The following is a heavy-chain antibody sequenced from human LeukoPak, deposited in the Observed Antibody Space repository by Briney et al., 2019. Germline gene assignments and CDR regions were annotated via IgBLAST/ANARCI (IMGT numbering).Heavy chain of an antibody. D-gene: IGHD6-19*01. Sequence: KTSETLSLTCTVSGGSISSSSYYWGWIRQPPGKGLEWIGSIYYSGSTYYNPSLKSRVTISVDTSKNQFSLKLSSVTAADTAVYYCARVGHSSGWYSWFDPWGQGTLVTVSS. CDR3: ARVGHSSGWYSWFDP. V-gene: IGHV4-39*07. J-gene: IGHJ5*02. CDR2: IYYSGST. CDR1: GGSISSSSYY.